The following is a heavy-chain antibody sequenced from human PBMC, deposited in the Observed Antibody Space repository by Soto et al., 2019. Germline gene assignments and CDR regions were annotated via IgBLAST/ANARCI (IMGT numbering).Heavy chain of an antibody. D-gene: IGHD3-9*01. V-gene: IGHV4-28*01. CDR3: ARRRDYYILTGYLDY. J-gene: IGHJ4*02. CDR1: GYSISSSNW. Sequence: QVQLQESGPGLVKPSDTLSLTCAVSGYSISSSNWWGWIRQPPGKGLEWIGYIYYSGSTYYNPSLKSRVTMPVDTFNTQFSLKLSSVTAVDTAVYYCARRRDYYILTGYLDYWGQGTLVTVSS. CDR2: IYYSGST.